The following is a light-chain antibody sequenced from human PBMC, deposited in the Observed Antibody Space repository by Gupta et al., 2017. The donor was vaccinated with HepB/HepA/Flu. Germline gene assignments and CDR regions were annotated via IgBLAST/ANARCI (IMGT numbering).Light chain of an antibody. CDR2: GAS. V-gene: IGKV3-20*01. Sequence: EIVLTQSPGTLSLSPGERATLSCRASHSVTSNYLAWYQQKPGQAPRLLIYGASSRATGITDRFSGSGSRTDFTLTISSLEPEDFAVYYCQQYGSSPGTFGQGTRLDIK. J-gene: IGKJ5*01. CDR1: HSVTSNY. CDR3: QQYGSSPGT.